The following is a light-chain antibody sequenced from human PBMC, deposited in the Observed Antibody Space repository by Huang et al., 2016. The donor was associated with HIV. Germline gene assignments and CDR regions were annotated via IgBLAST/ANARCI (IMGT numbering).Light chain of an antibody. CDR2: AAS. J-gene: IGKJ1*01. CDR1: QSVSSN. CDR3: QQYNNWPRT. V-gene: IGKV3-15*01. Sequence: EIVMTQSPATLSVSPGERATLSCRASQSVSSNLAWYQQKPGQAPRFLIDAASTRATGIPARFSGSGSGTEFTLTISSLQSEDFAVYYCQQYNNWPRTFGQGTKVEIK.